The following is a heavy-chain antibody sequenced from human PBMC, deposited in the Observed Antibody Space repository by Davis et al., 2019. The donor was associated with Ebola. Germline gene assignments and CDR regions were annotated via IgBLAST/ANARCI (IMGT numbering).Heavy chain of an antibody. CDR1: GFTFSSYT. CDR3: TSLFLTGYPDLFDY. V-gene: IGHV3-30-3*01. D-gene: IGHD3-9*01. CDR2: ISYDGSNK. J-gene: IGHJ4*02. Sequence: PGGSLRLSCAASGFTFSSYTMHWVRQAPGKGLEWVAVISYDGSNKFYADSVKGRFTISRDNSKNTLYLQMNSLRAEDTAVYYCTSLFLTGYPDLFDYWGQGTLVTVSS.